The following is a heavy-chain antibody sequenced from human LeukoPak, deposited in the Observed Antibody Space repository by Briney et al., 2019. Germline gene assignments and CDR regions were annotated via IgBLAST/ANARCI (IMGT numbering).Heavy chain of an antibody. CDR1: GFTFSNNY. Sequence: PGGSLRLSCVVSGFTFSNNYMKWVRQAPGKGLEWVSTIYGGGRTYYADSVRGRFTISRHNSKNTLYLQMDSLRAEDTAVYYCGRYLRGQGTLVTVSS. J-gene: IGHJ4*02. CDR3: GRYL. CDR2: IYGGGRT. V-gene: IGHV3-53*04.